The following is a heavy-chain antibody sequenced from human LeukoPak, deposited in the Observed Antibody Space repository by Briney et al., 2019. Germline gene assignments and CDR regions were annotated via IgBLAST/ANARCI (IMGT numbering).Heavy chain of an antibody. CDR3: ARFSSGSCFDY. CDR1: GFTFSIYG. CDR2: ISDNGGNT. J-gene: IGHJ4*02. D-gene: IGHD1-26*01. V-gene: IGHV3-23*01. Sequence: GGTLRLSCAASGFTFSIYGMGWVRQAPGKGLEWVSSISDNGGNTYYADSAKGRFTISRDNSKNTLYLQMNSLRAEDTAVYYCARFSSGSCFDYWGQGTLVTVSS.